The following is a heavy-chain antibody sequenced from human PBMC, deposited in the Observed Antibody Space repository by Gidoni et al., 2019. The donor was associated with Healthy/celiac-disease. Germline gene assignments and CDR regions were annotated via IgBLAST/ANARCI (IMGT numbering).Heavy chain of an antibody. V-gene: IGHV3-53*02. CDR3: ARDGSRHDFWSGPGDYYYMDV. D-gene: IGHD3-3*01. Sequence: EVQLVETGGGLIQPGGSLRLSCAASGFTVSSNYMSWVRQAPGKGLEWVSVIYSGGSTYYADSVKGRFTISRDNSKNTLYLQMNSLRAEDTAVYYCARDGSRHDFWSGPGDYYYMDVWGKGTTVTVSS. CDR2: IYSGGST. CDR1: GFTVSSNY. J-gene: IGHJ6*03.